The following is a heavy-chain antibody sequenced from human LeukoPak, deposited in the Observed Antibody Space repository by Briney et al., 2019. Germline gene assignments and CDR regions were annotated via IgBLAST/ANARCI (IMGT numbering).Heavy chain of an antibody. CDR3: ARRTFGGVIAY. J-gene: IGHJ4*02. Sequence: SETLSLTCTVSGGSISSSSYYWGWIRQPPGKGLEWIGSIYYSGSTYYSPSLKSRVTLSVDTSKNQFSLRLSSVTAADTAVYYCARRTFGGVIAYWGQGTLVTVSS. V-gene: IGHV4-39*07. D-gene: IGHD3-16*02. CDR2: IYYSGST. CDR1: GGSISSSSYY.